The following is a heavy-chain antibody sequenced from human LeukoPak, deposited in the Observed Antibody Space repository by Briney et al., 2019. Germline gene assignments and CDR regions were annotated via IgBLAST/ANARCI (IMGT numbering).Heavy chain of an antibody. J-gene: IGHJ4*02. V-gene: IGHV3-33*01. Sequence: PGRSLRLSCAASGFTFSSYGMPWVRQAPGKGLEWVAVIWYDGSNKYYADSVKGRFTISRDNSKNTLYLQMNSLRAEDTAVYYCARDSSYCSSTSCYGGYFDYWGQGTLVTVSS. D-gene: IGHD2-2*01. CDR2: IWYDGSNK. CDR1: GFTFSSYG. CDR3: ARDSSYCSSTSCYGGYFDY.